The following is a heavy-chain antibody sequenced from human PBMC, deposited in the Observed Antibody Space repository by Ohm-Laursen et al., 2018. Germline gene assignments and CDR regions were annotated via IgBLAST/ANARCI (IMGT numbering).Heavy chain of an antibody. Sequence: SLRLSCAASGFTFSSYCMSWVRQAPGKGLEWVANIKQDGSEKYYVDSVKGRFTISRDNAKNSLYLQMNSLRAEDTALYYCAKAPGGYYYGMDVWGQGTTVTVSS. V-gene: IGHV3-7*03. J-gene: IGHJ6*02. CDR3: AKAPGGYYYGMDV. CDR2: IKQDGSEK. CDR1: GFTFSSYC. D-gene: IGHD3-10*01.